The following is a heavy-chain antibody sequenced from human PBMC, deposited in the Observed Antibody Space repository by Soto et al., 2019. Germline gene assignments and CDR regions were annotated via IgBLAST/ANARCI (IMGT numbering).Heavy chain of an antibody. CDR3: ARYGHSDYYDSSDSYRSDAFDI. V-gene: IGHV1-18*01. Sequence: GLEWMGWISAYNGNTNYAQKLQGRVTMTTDTSTSTAYMELRSLRSDDTAVYYCARYGHSDYYDSSDSYRSDAFDIWGQPIILSVSS. CDR2: ISAYNGNT. D-gene: IGHD3-22*01. J-gene: IGHJ3*02.